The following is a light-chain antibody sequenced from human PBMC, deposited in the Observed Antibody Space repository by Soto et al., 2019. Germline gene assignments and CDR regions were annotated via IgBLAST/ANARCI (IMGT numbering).Light chain of an antibody. V-gene: IGKV3-20*01. CDR3: QQYATSPLT. Sequence: EIVLTQSPGTLSLSPGERASLSCRASQSVAKNYLAWYQQKPGQALRLLISDASSRATGIPDRFSGSGSGTDFTLTISRLEAEAFAVYFCQQYATSPLTFGGGTKVEIK. CDR1: QSVAKNY. CDR2: DAS. J-gene: IGKJ4*01.